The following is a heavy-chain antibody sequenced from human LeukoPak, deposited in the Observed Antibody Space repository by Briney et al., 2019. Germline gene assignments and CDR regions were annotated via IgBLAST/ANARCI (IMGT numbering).Heavy chain of an antibody. D-gene: IGHD3-22*01. CDR3: AKEGGSGYYYVEVDY. V-gene: IGHV3-23*01. CDR2: ISGSGGST. Sequence: GGSLRLSCAASGFTFSSYAMSWLRQAPGKGLEWVSAISGSGGSTYFADSVKGRFTISRDNSKNTLYLQMNSLRAEDTAVYYCAKEGGSGYYYVEVDYWGQGTLVTVSS. CDR1: GFTFSSYA. J-gene: IGHJ4*02.